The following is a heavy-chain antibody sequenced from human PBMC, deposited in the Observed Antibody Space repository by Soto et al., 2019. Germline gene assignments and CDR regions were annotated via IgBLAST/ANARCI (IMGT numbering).Heavy chain of an antibody. J-gene: IGHJ4*02. Sequence: QVQLVQSGAEVKKPGASVNVSCKVSGYTLTELSMHWVRQAPGEGVEWMGGFDPEDGETIYAQKYQGRVTMTENTSTDTDYMELSSLRSEDTAVYSCDTHYPVGFDWGQGTLVTVSS. CDR1: GYTLTELS. CDR3: DTHYPVGFD. CDR2: FDPEDGET. V-gene: IGHV1-24*01. D-gene: IGHD1-26*01.